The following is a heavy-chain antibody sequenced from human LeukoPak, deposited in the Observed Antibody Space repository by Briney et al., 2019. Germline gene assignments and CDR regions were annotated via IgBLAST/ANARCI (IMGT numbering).Heavy chain of an antibody. V-gene: IGHV4-4*07. Sequence: SETLSLTCTVSGGSISSYYWSWIRQPAGMGLEWIGRIYTSGSTNYNPSLKSRVTMSVDTSKNQFSLKLSSVTAADTAVYYCARGKTLGSGYYYGRLTYNWFDPGAREPWSPSPQ. CDR1: GGSISSYY. CDR2: IYTSGST. D-gene: IGHD3-22*01. J-gene: IGHJ5*02. CDR3: ARGKTLGSGYYYGRLTYNWFDP.